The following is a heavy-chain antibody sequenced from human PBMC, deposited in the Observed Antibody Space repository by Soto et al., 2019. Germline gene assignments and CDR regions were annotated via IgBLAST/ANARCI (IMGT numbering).Heavy chain of an antibody. V-gene: IGHV3-21*01. J-gene: IGHJ4*02. CDR1: GFTFISYS. D-gene: IGHD3-22*01. CDR2: ISSSSSYI. Sequence: EVQLVESGGGLVKPGGSLRLSCAASGFTFISYSMNWVRQAPGKGLEGVSSISSSSSYIYYADSVKGRFTISRDNAKNSLHLQMNSLRAEDTAVYYCARDPTGYYDSSGYLDWGQGTLVTVSS. CDR3: ARDPTGYYDSSGYLD.